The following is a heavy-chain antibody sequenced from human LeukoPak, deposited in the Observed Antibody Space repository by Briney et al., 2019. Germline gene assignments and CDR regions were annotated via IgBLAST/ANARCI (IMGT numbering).Heavy chain of an antibody. CDR3: ARDRSDGYKADYYYGMDV. D-gene: IGHD5-24*01. J-gene: IGHJ6*02. CDR1: GFTFSSYA. CDR2: ISYDGNNK. Sequence: GGSLRLSCAASGFTFSSYAMHWVRQAPGKGLEWVAVISYDGNNKYYADSVKGRFTISRDSSKNTLYLQMYSLRAEDTAVYYCARDRSDGYKADYYYGMDVWGQGTTVTVSS. V-gene: IGHV3-30-3*01.